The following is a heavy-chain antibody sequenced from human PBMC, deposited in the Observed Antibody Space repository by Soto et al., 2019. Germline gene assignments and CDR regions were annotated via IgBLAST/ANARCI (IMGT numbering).Heavy chain of an antibody. V-gene: IGHV3-23*01. D-gene: IGHD3-10*01. Sequence: EVQLLESGGGLVQPGGSLRLSCAASGFTVTSYAMSWVSQAPGKGLEWVSLLSGTADSAHYANSVKGRFTISRDDSKATLYLQMSGLRVEDTAVYYCAKESGNYGSGTFSHWGQGTLVTVSS. J-gene: IGHJ4*02. CDR1: GFTVTSYA. CDR2: LSGTADSA. CDR3: AKESGNYGSGTFSH.